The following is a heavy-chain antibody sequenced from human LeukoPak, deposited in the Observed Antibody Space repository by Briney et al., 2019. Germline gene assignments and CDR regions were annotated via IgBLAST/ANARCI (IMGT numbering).Heavy chain of an antibody. Sequence: PSETLSLTCTVSGGSIGRYYWSWIRQSPGKGLEWIGFISYTGSTDYYPSLKSRVTISVDTSKNQFSLKLSSVTAADTAVYYCARKFTMVRTRGAFDIWGQGTMVTVSS. CDR1: GGSIGRYY. V-gene: IGHV4-59*08. CDR2: ISYTGST. D-gene: IGHD3-10*01. CDR3: ARKFTMVRTRGAFDI. J-gene: IGHJ3*02.